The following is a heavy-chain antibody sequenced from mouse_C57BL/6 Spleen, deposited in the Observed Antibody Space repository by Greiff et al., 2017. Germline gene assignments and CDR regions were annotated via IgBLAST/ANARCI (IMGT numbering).Heavy chain of an antibody. D-gene: IGHD3-2*02. Sequence: VQLQQPGAELVKPGASVKMSCKASGYTFTSYWITWVKQRPGQGLEWIGDIYPGSGSTNYNEKFKSKATLTVDTSSSTAYMQLSSLTSEDSAVYYCARSSTAQATSWFAYWGQGTLVTVSA. V-gene: IGHV1-55*01. CDR2: IYPGSGST. CDR1: GYTFTSYW. J-gene: IGHJ3*01. CDR3: ARSSTAQATSWFAY.